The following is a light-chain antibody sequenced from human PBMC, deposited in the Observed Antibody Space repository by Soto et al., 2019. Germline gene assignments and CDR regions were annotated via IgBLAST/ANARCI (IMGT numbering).Light chain of an antibody. Sequence: QSVLTQPPSVSGAPGQRVTISCTGSSSNIGAGYDVHWYQQLPGTAPKLLIYGNSNRPSGVPDRFSGSKSGTSASLAITGHHAEDEAYYYCQSYDSSLSGWLFGGGTKLTVL. CDR1: SSNIGAGYD. CDR2: GNS. CDR3: QSYDSSLSGWL. J-gene: IGLJ3*02. V-gene: IGLV1-40*01.